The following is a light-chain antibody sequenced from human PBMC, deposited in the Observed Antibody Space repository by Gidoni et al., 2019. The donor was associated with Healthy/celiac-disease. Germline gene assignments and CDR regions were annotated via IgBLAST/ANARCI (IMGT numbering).Light chain of an antibody. CDR3: QQYGSSPGLT. Sequence: EIVLTQPPGTLSLSPGEPAPRSCRASQSVSSSYLAWYQQKPGQAPRLLIYGASSRATGIPDRFSGSGSGTDFTLTISRLEPEDFAVYYCQQYGSSPGLTFGGGTKVEIK. J-gene: IGKJ4*01. CDR1: QSVSSSY. CDR2: GAS. V-gene: IGKV3-20*01.